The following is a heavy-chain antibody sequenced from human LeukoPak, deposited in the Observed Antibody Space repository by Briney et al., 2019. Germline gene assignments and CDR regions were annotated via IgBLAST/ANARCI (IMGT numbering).Heavy chain of an antibody. D-gene: IGHD1-7*01. J-gene: IGHJ4*02. CDR1: GFTFSSYS. V-gene: IGHV3-21*01. CDR2: ISSSSSYI. Sequence: KPGGSLRLSCAASGFTFSSYSMNWVRQAPGKGLEWVSSISSSSSYIYYADSVKGRFTISRDNAKNSLYLQMNSLRAEDTAVYYCARDLELGYYFDYWGQGTLVTVSS. CDR3: ARDLELGYYFDY.